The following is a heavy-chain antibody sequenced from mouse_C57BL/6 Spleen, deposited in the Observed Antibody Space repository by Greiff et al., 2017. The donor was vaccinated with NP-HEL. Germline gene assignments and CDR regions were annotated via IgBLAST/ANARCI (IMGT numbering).Heavy chain of an antibody. J-gene: IGHJ2*01. CDR3: ARNSNYVRYFDY. CDR1: GFTFSDYG. D-gene: IGHD2-5*01. Sequence: EVQVVESGGGLVKPGGSLKLSCAASGFTFSDYGMHWVRQAPEKGLEWVAYISSGSSTIYYADTVKGRFTISRDNAKNTLFLQMTSLRSEDTAMYYCARNSNYVRYFDYWGQGTTLTVSS. CDR2: ISSGSSTI. V-gene: IGHV5-17*01.